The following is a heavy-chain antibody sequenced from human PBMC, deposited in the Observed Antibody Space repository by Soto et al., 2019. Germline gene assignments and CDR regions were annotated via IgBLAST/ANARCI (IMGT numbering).Heavy chain of an antibody. Sequence: QVQLVQSGAEVKKPGSSVKVSCKASGGTFSSYAISWVRQAPGQGLEWMGGIIPIFGTANYAQKFPARVTITADESTSTADMELSSLRSEDTAVYYCARQLTLGGYNPTYYYYYGMDVWGQGTTVTVSS. CDR3: ARQLTLGGYNPTYYYYYGMDV. V-gene: IGHV1-69*01. J-gene: IGHJ6*02. CDR2: IIPIFGTA. CDR1: GGTFSSYA. D-gene: IGHD5-12*01.